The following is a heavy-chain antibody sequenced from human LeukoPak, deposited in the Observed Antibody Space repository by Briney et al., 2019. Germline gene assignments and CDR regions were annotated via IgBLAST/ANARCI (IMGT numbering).Heavy chain of an antibody. CDR2: IRYDGTNQ. Sequence: GESLRLSCAASGFSFTTYGMHWVRQAPGKGLEWVVFIRYDGTNQYYADSVKGRFTISRDNSKNTLYLQMNSLRAEDTAVYYCAKDLERHIVVVTASAVDYWGQGILATVSS. J-gene: IGHJ4*02. D-gene: IGHD2-21*02. CDR3: AKDLERHIVVVTASAVDY. CDR1: GFSFTTYG. V-gene: IGHV3-30*02.